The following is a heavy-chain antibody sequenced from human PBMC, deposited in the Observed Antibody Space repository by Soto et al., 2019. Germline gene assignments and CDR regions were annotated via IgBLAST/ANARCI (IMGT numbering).Heavy chain of an antibody. Sequence: QVQLVESGGGVVQPGRSLRLSCAASGFTFSSYGMHWVRQAPGKGLEWVAVIWYDGSNKYYADSVKGRFAISRDNSKNTLYLQMNSLRAEDTAVYYCARDGGSKTSGSYGDWGQGTLVTVSS. J-gene: IGHJ4*02. V-gene: IGHV3-33*01. CDR3: ARDGGSKTSGSYGD. D-gene: IGHD1-26*01. CDR1: GFTFSSYG. CDR2: IWYDGSNK.